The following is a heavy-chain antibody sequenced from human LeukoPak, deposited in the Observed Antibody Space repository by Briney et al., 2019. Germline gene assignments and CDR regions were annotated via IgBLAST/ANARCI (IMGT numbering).Heavy chain of an antibody. CDR1: GGSFSGYY. CDR2: INHSGST. Sequence: SETLSLTCAVYGGSFSGYYWSWIRQPPGKGLEWIGGINHSGSTNYNPSLKSRVTISVDTSKNQFSLKLSSVTAADTAVYYCARFSYYYDSSGYNWFDPWGQGTLVTVSS. D-gene: IGHD3-22*01. CDR3: ARFSYYYDSSGYNWFDP. J-gene: IGHJ5*02. V-gene: IGHV4-34*01.